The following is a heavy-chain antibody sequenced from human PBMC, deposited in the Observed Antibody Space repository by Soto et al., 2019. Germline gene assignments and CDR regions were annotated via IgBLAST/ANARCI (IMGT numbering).Heavy chain of an antibody. CDR1: GGSFSGYY. D-gene: IGHD4-4*01. V-gene: IGHV4-34*01. J-gene: IGHJ4*02. CDR2: INHSGRT. Sequence: PSETLSLTCAVYGGSFSGYYWSWIRQPPEKGLEWIGEINHSGRTNYNPSLKSRVTISVDTSKNQFSLKLSSVTAADTAVYYCASSLEMTTIALSIDYWGQGALVT. CDR3: ASSLEMTTIALSIDY.